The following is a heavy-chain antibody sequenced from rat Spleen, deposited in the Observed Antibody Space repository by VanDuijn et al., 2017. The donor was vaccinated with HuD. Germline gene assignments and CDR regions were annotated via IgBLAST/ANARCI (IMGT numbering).Heavy chain of an antibody. D-gene: IGHD1-1*01. CDR3: ARAECVHYYLPFAD. Sequence: EVQLQESGPGLVKPSQSLSLTCSVTGNSIANGYRWNWIRRFPGSKLEWMGYINSAGTTVYNPSLKSRISITRDTSNNQFFLQVNSVSAEDTATYYCARAECVHYYLPFADWGQGTLVTVSS. CDR2: INSAGTT. J-gene: IGHJ3*01. V-gene: IGHV3-3*01. CDR1: GNSIANGYR.